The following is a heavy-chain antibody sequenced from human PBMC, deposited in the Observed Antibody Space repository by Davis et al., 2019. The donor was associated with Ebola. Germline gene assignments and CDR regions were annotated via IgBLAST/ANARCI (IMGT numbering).Heavy chain of an antibody. D-gene: IGHD6-19*01. CDR1: GFTVSSNY. CDR3: ARGRSSGWPYYFDY. CDR2: IYSGGST. Sequence: GESLKISCAASGFTVSSNYMSLVRQAPGKGLEWVSVIYSGGSTYYADSVKGRFTISRHNSKNTLYLQMNSLRAEDTAVYYCARGRSSGWPYYFDYWGQGTLVTVSS. J-gene: IGHJ4*02. V-gene: IGHV3-53*04.